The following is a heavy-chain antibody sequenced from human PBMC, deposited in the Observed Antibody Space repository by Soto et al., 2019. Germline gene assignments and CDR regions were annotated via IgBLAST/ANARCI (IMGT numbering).Heavy chain of an antibody. CDR1: GYTFTSYG. Sequence: QVQLVQSGAEVKKPGASVKVSCKASGYTFTSYGISSVRQAPGQGLEWMGWISAYNGNTNYAQKLQGRVTMTTDTSTSTAYMELRSLRSDDTAVYYCARTGTDFWSGYETHFDYWGQGTLVTVSS. CDR3: ARTGTDFWSGYETHFDY. V-gene: IGHV1-18*01. J-gene: IGHJ4*02. D-gene: IGHD3-3*01. CDR2: ISAYNGNT.